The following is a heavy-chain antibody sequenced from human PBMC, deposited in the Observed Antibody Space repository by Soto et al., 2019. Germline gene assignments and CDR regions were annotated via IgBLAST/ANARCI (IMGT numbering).Heavy chain of an antibody. CDR1: GGTFSSYA. D-gene: IGHD3-10*01. CDR2: IIPIFGTA. CDR3: ASKKGTGYFDY. Sequence: QVQLVQSGAEVKKPGSSVKVSCKASGGTFSSYAISWVRQAPGQGLEWMGGIIPIFGTANYAQKFQGRVTITANKSTSTSYRERSSLRSEYTAVYYCASKKGTGYFDYWGQGTLVTVSS. J-gene: IGHJ4*02. V-gene: IGHV1-69*06.